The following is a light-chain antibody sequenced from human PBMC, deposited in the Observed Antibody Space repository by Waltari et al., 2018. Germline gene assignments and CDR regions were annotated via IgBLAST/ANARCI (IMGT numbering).Light chain of an antibody. Sequence: EHVLTQSPGPLSLSPGERATLSCRARQCLSRTLAWYQQKPGQAPRLLIYDASSRATGIPDRFSGSGSGTDFSLTISRLEPEDFAVYYCQKYRTLPGTFGQGTKVEIK. V-gene: IGKV3-20*01. CDR2: DAS. J-gene: IGKJ1*01. CDR1: QCLSRT. CDR3: QKYRTLPGT.